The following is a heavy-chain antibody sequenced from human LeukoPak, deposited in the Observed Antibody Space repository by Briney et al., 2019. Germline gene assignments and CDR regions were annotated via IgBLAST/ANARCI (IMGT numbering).Heavy chain of an antibody. J-gene: IGHJ4*02. V-gene: IGHV4-59*12. CDR1: GGSISSYY. Sequence: SETLSLTCTVSGGSISSYYWSWIRQPPGKGLEWIGYIYYSGSTNYNPSLKSRVTISVDTSKNQFSLKLSSVTAADTAVYYCARVRRGYDSSGYFDYWGQGTLVTVSS. CDR2: IYYSGST. CDR3: ARVRRGYDSSGYFDY. D-gene: IGHD3-22*01.